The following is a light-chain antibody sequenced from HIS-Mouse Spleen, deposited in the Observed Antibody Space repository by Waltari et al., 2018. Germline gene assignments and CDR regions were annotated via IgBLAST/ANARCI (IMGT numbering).Light chain of an antibody. J-gene: IGLJ3*02. CDR2: DVS. CDR3: SSYTSSSTRV. Sequence: QSALTQPASVSGSPGQSITISCTGTSSDVGGYNYVSWYQQHPGKAPKLMMYDVSNRHSGVSNRFSGSKSGNTAALTISGLQAEDEADYYCSSYTSSSTRVFGGGTKLTVL. V-gene: IGLV2-14*03. CDR1: SSDVGGYNY.